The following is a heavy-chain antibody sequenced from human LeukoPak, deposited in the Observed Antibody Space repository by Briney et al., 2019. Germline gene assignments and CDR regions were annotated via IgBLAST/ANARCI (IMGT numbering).Heavy chain of an antibody. J-gene: IGHJ3*01. Sequence: GGSLRLSCAASGFTFITSWMTWVRQAPGKGLEWVANIKQDGSEKNYVDSVKGRFTISRDNAKNSLYLQMNSLRAEDTAVYHCARDRSGYANDAFDFWGQGTMVTVSS. CDR1: GFTFITSW. CDR2: IKQDGSEK. V-gene: IGHV3-7*01. D-gene: IGHD3-3*01. CDR3: ARDRSGYANDAFDF.